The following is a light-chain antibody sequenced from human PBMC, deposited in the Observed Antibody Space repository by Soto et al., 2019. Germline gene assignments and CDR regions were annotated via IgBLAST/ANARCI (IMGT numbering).Light chain of an antibody. V-gene: IGLV2-14*02. J-gene: IGLJ1*01. CDR2: EVT. Sequence: QSALTQPASVSGSPGQSITISCTGTRSDVGSYNSIAWYQQHPGKAPRVVIFEVTKRPSGVSDRFSGSKSGNKASLTISNLEAEDESDYYCGSYTSTDTPFVFGTGTKVTVL. CDR3: GSYTSTDTPFV. CDR1: RSDVGSYNS.